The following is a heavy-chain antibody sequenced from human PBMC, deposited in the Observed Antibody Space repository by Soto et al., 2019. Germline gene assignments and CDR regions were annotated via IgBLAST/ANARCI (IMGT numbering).Heavy chain of an antibody. D-gene: IGHD2-15*01. Sequence: QVQLVQSGAEVKKPGASVKVSCKASGYTFTTHGISWVRQAPGQGLEWMGWVSGDNGHTNYAQSLQGRVTMTTDTSTNTAYSELTSLRSDDTAVYYCARDLGYCRSGTCYREWFDPWGQGTLVTVSS. CDR1: GYTFTTHG. CDR2: VSGDNGHT. J-gene: IGHJ5*02. CDR3: ARDLGYCRSGTCYREWFDP. V-gene: IGHV1-18*01.